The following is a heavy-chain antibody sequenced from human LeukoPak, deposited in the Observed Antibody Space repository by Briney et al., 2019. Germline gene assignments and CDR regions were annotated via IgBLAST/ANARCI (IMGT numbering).Heavy chain of an antibody. Sequence: GGGLRLSCAASGFTFSTYAMSWVRQAPGEGRWWVSLIGGSDGRNRYADSVKGPFTISRDNYKNKLYLEVNSLRAADTAVYYCAKDSSSYDWGYMDVWGKGTTVTISS. D-gene: IGHD3-22*01. CDR2: IGGSDGRN. V-gene: IGHV3-23*01. CDR1: GFTFSTYA. CDR3: AKDSSSYDWGYMDV. J-gene: IGHJ6*03.